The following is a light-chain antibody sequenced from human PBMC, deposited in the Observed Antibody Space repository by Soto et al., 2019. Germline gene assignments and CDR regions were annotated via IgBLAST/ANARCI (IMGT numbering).Light chain of an antibody. CDR3: QQSYSTPQNT. V-gene: IGKV1-39*01. CDR1: QSISYY. J-gene: IGKJ2*01. CDR2: AAT. Sequence: DIQMTQSPSSLSASVGDRVTITCRASQSISYYLNWYQQKPGKAPKLLIYAATSLQSGVPSRFSGSGSRKDFTLTISSLQHDDFVTYYCQQSYSTPQNTFGQGTKLEIK.